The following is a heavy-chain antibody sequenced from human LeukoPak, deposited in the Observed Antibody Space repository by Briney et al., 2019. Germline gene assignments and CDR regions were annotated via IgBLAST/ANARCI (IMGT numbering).Heavy chain of an antibody. Sequence: SETLSLNCTVSGGSISSSTDYWGWVRQPPGKRWEWIGTMYYSGSTYYNPSLKSRVTISIDTSKNQFPLKLSSVAAADTAVYYCARHIDNSRFDPWGQGTLVTVSS. CDR1: GGSISSSTDY. CDR2: MYYSGST. CDR3: ARHIDNSRFDP. D-gene: IGHD4-11*01. V-gene: IGHV4-39*01. J-gene: IGHJ5*02.